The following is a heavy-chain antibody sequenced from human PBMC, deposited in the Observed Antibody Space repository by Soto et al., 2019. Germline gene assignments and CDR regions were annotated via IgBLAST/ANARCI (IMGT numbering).Heavy chain of an antibody. D-gene: IGHD2-15*01. J-gene: IGHJ4*02. CDR1: GYTFTSYG. CDR3: ARGVGYCSGGSCRGYFDY. V-gene: IGHV1-18*01. CDR2: ISAYNGNT. Sequence: QVQLVQSGAEVKKPGASVKVSCKASGYTFTSYGISWVRQAPGQGLEWMGWISAYNGNTNYAQKHQGRVTMTTDTSTSQAYMELRSLRSDDTAVYSCARGVGYCSGGSCRGYFDYWGQGTLVTVSS.